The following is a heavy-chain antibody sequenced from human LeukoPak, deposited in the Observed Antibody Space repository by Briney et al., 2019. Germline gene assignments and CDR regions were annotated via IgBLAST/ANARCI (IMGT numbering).Heavy chain of an antibody. J-gene: IGHJ6*03. D-gene: IGHD3-3*01. CDR1: GFTFSSYW. V-gene: IGHV3-74*01. CDR2: INSDGSST. Sequence: GGSLRLPCAASGFTFSSYWMHWVRQAPGKGLVWVSRINSDGSSTSYADSVKGRFTISRDNAKNTLYLQMNSLRAEDTAVYYCARRYNYDFWSGYYTGEKGGYMDVWGKGTTVTVSS. CDR3: ARRYNYDFWSGYYTGEKGGYMDV.